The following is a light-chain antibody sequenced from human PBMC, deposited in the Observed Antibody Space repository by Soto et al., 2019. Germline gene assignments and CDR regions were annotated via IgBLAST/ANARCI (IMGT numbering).Light chain of an antibody. CDR3: QQRNSYPWT. Sequence: DIQLTQSPSFLSASVGDRVTITCRASQGISSYLAWYQQNPGKAPKLLIYDASTWPSGVPSRFSGSGSGTEFTLTISSLEPEDFAVYYCQQRNSYPWTFGQGTKVEIK. V-gene: IGKV1-9*01. J-gene: IGKJ1*01. CDR1: QGISSY. CDR2: DAS.